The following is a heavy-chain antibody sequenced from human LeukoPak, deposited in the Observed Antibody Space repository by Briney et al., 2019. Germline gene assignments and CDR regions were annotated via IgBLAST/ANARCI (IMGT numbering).Heavy chain of an antibody. CDR2: IKTDGSEN. J-gene: IGHJ4*02. CDR3: ARDSPRIAAAGTFDY. D-gene: IGHD6-13*01. CDR1: GFTFKNQW. V-gene: IGHV3-7*01. Sequence: GGPLRLSCEGSGFTFKNQWKGGVRDARGEALQWVANIKTDGSENYYVDSVNGRFTIITDNTNKSLYLQMISLRVEATAVYYCARDSPRIAAAGTFDYWGPGTLVTVSS.